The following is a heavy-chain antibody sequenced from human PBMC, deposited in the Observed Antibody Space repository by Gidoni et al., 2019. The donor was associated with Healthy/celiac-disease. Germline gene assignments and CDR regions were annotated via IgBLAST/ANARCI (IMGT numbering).Heavy chain of an antibody. CDR2: INPNSGGT. CDR3: ASFQRDTAMGNDAFDI. V-gene: IGHV1-2*02. D-gene: IGHD5-18*01. J-gene: IGHJ3*02. CDR1: GYTFTGYY. Sequence: QVQLVQSGAEVKKPGASVKVSCTASGYTFTGYYMHWVRQAPGQGLEWMGWINPNSGGTNYAQKFQGRVTMTRDTSISTAYMELSRLRSDDTAVYYGASFQRDTAMGNDAFDIWGQGTMVTVSS.